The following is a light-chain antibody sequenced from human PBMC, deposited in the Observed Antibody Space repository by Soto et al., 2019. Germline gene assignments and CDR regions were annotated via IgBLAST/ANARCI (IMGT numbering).Light chain of an antibody. CDR1: ESVNGH. V-gene: IGKV1-5*03. Sequence: SQSPNTLSASVGDSVAVPCRASESVNGHLARYQQKPGKAPKLLIYEASILESGVPSRFSGSGFGTEFTLTINGLLPEDFVTYYCQQYNNWPSFGQGTKV. CDR2: EAS. CDR3: QQYNNWPS. J-gene: IGKJ1*01.